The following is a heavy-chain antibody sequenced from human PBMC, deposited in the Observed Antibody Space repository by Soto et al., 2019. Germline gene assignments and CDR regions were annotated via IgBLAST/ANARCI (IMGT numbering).Heavy chain of an antibody. CDR1: GGSISSSSYY. Sequence: QLQLQESGPGLVKPSETLSLTCTVSGGSISSSSYYWGWIRQPPGKGLEWIGSIFYSGSTYYTPXXTXRXXRSVDTAKYXFXRXLXXVPAADTAVYYCARHLTYCSAGSCYSDFPYYGMDVWGQGTTVTVSS. V-gene: IGHV4-39*01. D-gene: IGHD2-15*01. CDR2: IFYSGST. CDR3: ARHLTYCSAGSCYSDFPYYGMDV. J-gene: IGHJ6*02.